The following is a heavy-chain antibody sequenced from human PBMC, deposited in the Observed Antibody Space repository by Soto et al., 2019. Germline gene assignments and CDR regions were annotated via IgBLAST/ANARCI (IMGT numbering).Heavy chain of an antibody. CDR2: ISTYNGKT. D-gene: IGHD6-13*01. CDR3: ARDRVEAALGTFDQ. J-gene: IGHJ4*02. Sequence: QVQLVQSGAEVKKPGASVKVSCKTSGYTFSTYPISWVRQAPGQGLEWVGWISTYNGKTNYGKKFPGKVNITTNTSASTAYMNLRNLRSDDTAVYYCARDRVEAALGTFDQWGQGTLVTVSS. V-gene: IGHV1-18*01. CDR1: GYTFSTYP.